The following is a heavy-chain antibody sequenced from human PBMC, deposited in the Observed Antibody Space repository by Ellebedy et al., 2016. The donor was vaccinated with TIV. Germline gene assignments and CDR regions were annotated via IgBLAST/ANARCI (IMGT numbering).Heavy chain of an antibody. CDR1: GDSVTSNRAV. D-gene: IGHD3-22*01. J-gene: IGHJ3*02. CDR2: TYYRSMWYY. CDR3: ARDLSSGYYNRRAFDI. V-gene: IGHV6-1*01. Sequence: SQTLSLTXAISGDSVTSNRAVWNWIRQSPSRGLEWLGRTYYRSMWYYDYAISVKSRITINPDTSENQFSLQLNSVTPEDTAMYYCARDLSSGYYNRRAFDIWGQGTRVTVSS.